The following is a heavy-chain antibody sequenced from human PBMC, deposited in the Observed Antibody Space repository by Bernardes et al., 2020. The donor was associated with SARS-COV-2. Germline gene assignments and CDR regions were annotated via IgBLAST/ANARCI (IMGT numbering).Heavy chain of an antibody. CDR1: GYTFTSYG. CDR2: ISAYNGNT. J-gene: IGHJ6*02. V-gene: IGHV1-18*04. Sequence: ASVKVSCKASGYTFTSYGISWVRQAPGQGLEWMGWISAYNGNTNYAQKLQGRVTMTTDTSTSTAYMELRSLRSDDTAVYYCARESYLWFGELSPWDYGMDVWGQGTTVTVSS. D-gene: IGHD3-10*01. CDR3: ARESYLWFGELSPWDYGMDV.